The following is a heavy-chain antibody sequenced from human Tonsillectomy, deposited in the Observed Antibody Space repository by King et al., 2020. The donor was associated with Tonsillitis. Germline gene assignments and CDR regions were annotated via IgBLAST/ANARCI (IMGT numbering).Heavy chain of an antibody. CDR1: GFTFSSYS. CDR3: ARDDYYDRSGYYPTTTFDY. Sequence: VQLVESGGGLVQPGGSLRLSCAASGFTFSSYSMNWVRQAPGKGLEWVSYISSSSSTIYYADSVKGRFTISRDNAKNSLYLQMNSLRAEDTAVYYCARDDYYDRSGYYPTTTFDYWGQGTLVTVSS. V-gene: IGHV3-48*01. D-gene: IGHD3-22*01. J-gene: IGHJ4*02. CDR2: ISSSSSTI.